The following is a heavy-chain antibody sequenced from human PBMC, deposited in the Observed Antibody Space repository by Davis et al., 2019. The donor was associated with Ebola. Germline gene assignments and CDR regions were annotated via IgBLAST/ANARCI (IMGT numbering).Heavy chain of an antibody. CDR2: ISWNSGSI. J-gene: IGHJ6*02. CDR1: GFTFDDYA. Sequence: PGGSLRLSCAASGFTFDDYAMHWVRQAPGKGLEWVSGISWNSGSIGYADSVKGRFTISRDNAKNSLYLQMNSLRAEDTALYYCAKDRDYDFSYGMDVWGQGTTVTVSS. V-gene: IGHV3-9*01. CDR3: AKDRDYDFSYGMDV.